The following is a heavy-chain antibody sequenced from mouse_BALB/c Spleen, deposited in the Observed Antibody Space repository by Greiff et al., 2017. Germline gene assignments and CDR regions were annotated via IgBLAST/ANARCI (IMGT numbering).Heavy chain of an antibody. CDR2: ISNGGGST. CDR3: ARHEQYVTYDYFDY. J-gene: IGHJ2*01. Sequence: EVKLVEPGGGLVQPGGSLKLSCAASGFTFSSYTMSWVRQTPEKRLEWVAYISNGGGSTYYPDTVKGRFTISRDNAKNTRYLQMSSLTSEDTAMYYCARHEQYVTYDYFDYWGQGTTRTVSS. CDR1: GFTFSSYT. D-gene: IGHD2-10*02. V-gene: IGHV5-12-2*01.